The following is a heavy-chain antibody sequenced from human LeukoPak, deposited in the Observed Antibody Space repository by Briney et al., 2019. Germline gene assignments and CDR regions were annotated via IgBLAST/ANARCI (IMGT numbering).Heavy chain of an antibody. J-gene: IGHJ4*02. V-gene: IGHV1-18*01. CDR2: ISAYNGNT. D-gene: IGHD3-16*02. Sequence: ASVKVSCKASGYTFTSYGISWVRQAPGQGLEWMGWISAYNGNTNYAQKLQGRVTMTTDTSTSTAYMELRSLRSDDTAVYYCARVLEVWGSYRSRRGFDYWGQGTLVTVSS. CDR1: GYTFTSYG. CDR3: ARVLEVWGSYRSRRGFDY.